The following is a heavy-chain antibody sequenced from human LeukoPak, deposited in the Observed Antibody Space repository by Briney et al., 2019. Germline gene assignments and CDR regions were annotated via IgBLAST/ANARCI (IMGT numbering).Heavy chain of an antibody. CDR3: ASLAAGTDFDY. Sequence: GGSLRLSCVASGFTFSNAWMNWVRQAPGKGLEWVGRIKSKPDGGTTDYAAPVKGRITISRDDSKNTVYLQMNSLRAEDTAVYYCASLAAGTDFDYWGQGTLVTVSS. D-gene: IGHD6-13*01. CDR2: IKSKPDGGTT. CDR1: GFTFSNAW. J-gene: IGHJ4*02. V-gene: IGHV3-15*01.